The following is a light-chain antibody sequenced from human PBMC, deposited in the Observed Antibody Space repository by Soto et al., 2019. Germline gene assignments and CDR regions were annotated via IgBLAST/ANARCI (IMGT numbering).Light chain of an antibody. J-gene: IGKJ4*01. CDR1: ESVSSTY. CDR3: QQYGTSPPVT. CDR2: GAS. V-gene: IGKV3-20*01. Sequence: EIVFTQFPGTLSLSPGERATLSCRASESVSSTYLAWYQQKPGQPPRLLIYGASSRATGIPDRFSGSGSGTDFTLTIGRLEPEDFAVYYCQQYGTSPPVTFGGGTKVDIK.